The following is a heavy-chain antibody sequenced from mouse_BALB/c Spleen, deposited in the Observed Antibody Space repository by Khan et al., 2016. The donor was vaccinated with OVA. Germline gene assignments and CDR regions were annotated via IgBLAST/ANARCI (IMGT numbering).Heavy chain of an antibody. CDR1: GFSLTSYG. Sequence: QVQLKQSGPGLVAPSQSLSITCTVSGFSLTSYGVHWVRQPPGKGLEWLGVIWAGGSTNYNSALMSRLSISKDNSKSQVFFKMNSLPTDDTALYYCARLEDIWGQGTTLTVSS. D-gene: IGHD1-3*01. J-gene: IGHJ2*01. CDR3: ARLEDI. V-gene: IGHV2-9*02. CDR2: IWAGGST.